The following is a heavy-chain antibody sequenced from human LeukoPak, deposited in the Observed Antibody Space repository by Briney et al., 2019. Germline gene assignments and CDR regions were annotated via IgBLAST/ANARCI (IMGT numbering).Heavy chain of an antibody. Sequence: PGGSLRLSCAASGFTFSSYSMTWVRRTPGKGLEWVSVIYSGGSTYYADSVKGRFTISRDNSKNTLYLQMNSLRAEDTAVYYCARVRDYYYDSSGYHTHYWGQGTLVTVSS. CDR3: ARVRDYYYDSSGYHTHY. D-gene: IGHD3-22*01. CDR2: IYSGGST. J-gene: IGHJ4*02. V-gene: IGHV3-66*01. CDR1: GFTFSSYS.